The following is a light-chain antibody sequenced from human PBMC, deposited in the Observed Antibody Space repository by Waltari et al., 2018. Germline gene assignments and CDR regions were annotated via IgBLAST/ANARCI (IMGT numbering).Light chain of an antibody. CDR3: SSYTSSSTLA. Sequence: QSALTQPASVSGSPGQSITISCTGTSGDVGGYKYVSWYKQPPGKAPKLMIYDVSNRPSGVSDRFSGSKSGNTASLTISGLQAEDEADYYCSSYTSSSTLAFGGGTKLTVL. J-gene: IGLJ2*01. CDR2: DVS. V-gene: IGLV2-14*03. CDR1: SGDVGGYKY.